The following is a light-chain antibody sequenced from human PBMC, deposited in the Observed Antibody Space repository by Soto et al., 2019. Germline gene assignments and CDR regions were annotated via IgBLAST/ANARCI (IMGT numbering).Light chain of an antibody. J-gene: IGKJ2*01. Sequence: ETVMTQSPATLSVSPGEGATLSCRASQSVSSNLAWYQQKPGQAPRLLIYGASTRATGIPARFSGSGFGTDFTPTISSLQSEDFAVYYCQQYSTWPPYTFGQGTKLEIK. V-gene: IGKV3-15*01. CDR1: QSVSSN. CDR2: GAS. CDR3: QQYSTWPPYT.